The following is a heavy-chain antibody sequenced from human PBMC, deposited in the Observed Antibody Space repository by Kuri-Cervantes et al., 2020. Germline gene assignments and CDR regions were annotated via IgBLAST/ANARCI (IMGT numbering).Heavy chain of an antibody. D-gene: IGHD6-13*01. CDR1: GFTFSSYS. J-gene: IGHJ5*02. CDR3: ARSRSGYSSTWYKNTGFDP. CDR2: ISSSSSYI. Sequence: GGSLRLSCAASGFTFSSYSMNWVRQAPGKGLEWVSSISSSSSYIYYADSVKGRFTISRDNAKNSLYLQMNSLRAEDTAVYYCARSRSGYSSTWYKNTGFDPWGQGTLVTVSS. V-gene: IGHV3-21*01.